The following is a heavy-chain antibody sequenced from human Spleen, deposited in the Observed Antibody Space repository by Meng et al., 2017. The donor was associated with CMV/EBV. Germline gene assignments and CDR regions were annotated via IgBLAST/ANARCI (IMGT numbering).Heavy chain of an antibody. CDR1: GFSVSDYS. CDR2: VSSPVSST. D-gene: IGHD3-3*01. J-gene: IGHJ4*02. CDR3: ARLGYDFWGGNRH. Sequence: GESLKISCIASGFSVSDYSMNWVRQVPGKGMEWLAYVSSPVSSTVDYADSVEGRFTISKDNAQNSVILQMNSLRPEETALYYCARLGYDFWGGNRHWGRGTAVTVSS. V-gene: IGHV3-48*03.